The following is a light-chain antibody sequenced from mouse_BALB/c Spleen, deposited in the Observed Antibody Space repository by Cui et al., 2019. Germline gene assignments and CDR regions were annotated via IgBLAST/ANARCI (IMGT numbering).Light chain of an antibody. CDR2: VTS. CDR1: SSVSS. J-gene: IGKJ4*01. V-gene: IGKV4-59*01. CDR3: QQWSSNPFT. Sequence: QIVFTHSTAIMTASPGEKVTMTCSASSSVSSMHWYQQTSGSSLKRCIYVTSKLASGVPARFSGSGYVTSYSLTISSMEAEDAATYYCQQWSSNPFTFGSGTKLEIK.